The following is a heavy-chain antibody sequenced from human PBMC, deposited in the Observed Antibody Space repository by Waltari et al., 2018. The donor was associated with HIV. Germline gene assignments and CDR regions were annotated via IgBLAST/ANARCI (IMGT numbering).Heavy chain of an antibody. D-gene: IGHD6-13*01. CDR3: ASGYSSSWRSDYYYYGMDV. CDR2: INSDGSST. J-gene: IGHJ6*02. V-gene: IGHV3-74*01. CDR1: GFTFSSYW. Sequence: EVQLVESGGGLVQPGGSLRLSCAASGFTFSSYWMHWVRQAPGKGLVLVLRINSDGSSTSYADTVKGRFTISRDNAKNTLYLQMNSLRAEDTAVYYCASGYSSSWRSDYYYYGMDVWGQGTTVTVSS.